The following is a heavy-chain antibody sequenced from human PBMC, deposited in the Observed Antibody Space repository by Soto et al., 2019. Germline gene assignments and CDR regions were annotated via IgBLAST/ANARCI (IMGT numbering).Heavy chain of an antibody. D-gene: IGHD2-2*02. CDR1: GSRFSNYV. J-gene: IGHJ4*02. V-gene: IGHV1-69*06. Sequence: SVKVSCKVSGSRFSNYVISWVLQAPGHGLEWLGRIIPIFNSTKYAQSFQGRVTITADKSTSTASLELSSLRSDDTAVYYCAREGRGKKAGYNGLVSLGYWGQGTLVTVSS. CDR2: IIPIFNST. CDR3: AREGRGKKAGYNGLVSLGY.